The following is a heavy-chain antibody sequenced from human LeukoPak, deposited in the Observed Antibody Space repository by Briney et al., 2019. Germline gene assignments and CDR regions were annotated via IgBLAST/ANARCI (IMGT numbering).Heavy chain of an antibody. Sequence: GGSLRLSCAASGFTFSSYSMNWVRQAPGKGLEWVSSISSSSSYIYYADSVKGRFTISRDNAKNSLYLQMNSLRAEDTAVYYCARWGRTPTPPYYYYGMDVWGQGTTVTVSS. J-gene: IGHJ6*02. CDR3: ARWGRTPTPPYYYYGMDV. V-gene: IGHV3-21*04. D-gene: IGHD3-16*01. CDR1: GFTFSSYS. CDR2: ISSSSSYI.